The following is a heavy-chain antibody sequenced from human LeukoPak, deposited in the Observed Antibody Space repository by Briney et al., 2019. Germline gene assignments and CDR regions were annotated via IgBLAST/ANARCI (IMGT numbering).Heavy chain of an antibody. V-gene: IGHV3-7*01. Sequence: PGGSLRLSCSASGFTLSSYWMTWVRQAPGKGLEWVANINQDGSQTYYEDSVKGRFTISRDNAENSLYLQMNSLRAEDKAVYYCARYCTGSTCYQSSHYYYGLDVWGQGTTVTVSS. CDR3: ARYCTGSTCYQSSHYYYGLDV. J-gene: IGHJ6*02. D-gene: IGHD2-8*02. CDR2: INQDGSQT. CDR1: GFTLSSYW.